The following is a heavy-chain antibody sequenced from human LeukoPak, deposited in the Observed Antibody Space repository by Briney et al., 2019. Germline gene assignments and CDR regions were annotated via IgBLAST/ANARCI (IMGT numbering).Heavy chain of an antibody. Sequence: SETLSLTCTVSGGSISSYYWSWIRQPPGKGLEWIGYIYYTGSTNYNPSLKSRVTISVDTSKNQFSLKLSSVTAADTAVYYCARGSFNYDFWSGPRPEIGYFDYWGQGTLVTVSS. CDR2: IYYTGST. CDR1: GGSISSYY. V-gene: IGHV4-59*01. CDR3: ARGSFNYDFWSGPRPEIGYFDY. J-gene: IGHJ4*02. D-gene: IGHD3-3*01.